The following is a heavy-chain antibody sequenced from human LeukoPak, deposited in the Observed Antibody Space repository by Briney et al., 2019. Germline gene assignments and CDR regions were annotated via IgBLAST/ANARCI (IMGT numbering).Heavy chain of an antibody. CDR3: ARHLDYSDFDY. Sequence: PSETLSLTCTVSGGSISSSSYYWGWIRQPPGKGLEWIGSIYYSGSTYYNPSLKSRVTISVDTSKNQFSLKLSSVTAADTAVYYCARHLDYSDFDYWGQGTLVTVSS. CDR2: IYYSGST. D-gene: IGHD3-10*01. CDR1: GGSISSSSYY. J-gene: IGHJ4*02. V-gene: IGHV4-39*01.